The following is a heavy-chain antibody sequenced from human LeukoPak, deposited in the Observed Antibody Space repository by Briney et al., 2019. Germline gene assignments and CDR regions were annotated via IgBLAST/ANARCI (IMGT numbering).Heavy chain of an antibody. D-gene: IGHD3-10*01. Sequence: GGSLRLSCAASGFTVGSNYMSWVRQAPGKGLEWVSVIYSGGSTYYADSVKDRFNISRDNSKNTLYLQMNSLRVEDTAVYYCARAGAARGSADYWGQGTLVTLSS. CDR2: IYSGGST. J-gene: IGHJ4*02. V-gene: IGHV3-66*01. CDR1: GFTVGSNY. CDR3: ARAGAARGSADY.